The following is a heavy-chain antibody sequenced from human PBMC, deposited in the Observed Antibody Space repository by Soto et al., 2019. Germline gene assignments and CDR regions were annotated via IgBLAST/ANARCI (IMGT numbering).Heavy chain of an antibody. Sequence: GGSLRLSCAASGFTFSSYGMHWVRQAPGKGLEWVAVISYDGSNKYYADSVKGRFTISRDNSKNTLYLQMNSLRAEDTAVYYCAKDPYFSIAVAGHFDYWGQGTLVTISS. V-gene: IGHV3-30*18. J-gene: IGHJ4*02. D-gene: IGHD6-19*01. CDR1: GFTFSSYG. CDR3: AKDPYFSIAVAGHFDY. CDR2: ISYDGSNK.